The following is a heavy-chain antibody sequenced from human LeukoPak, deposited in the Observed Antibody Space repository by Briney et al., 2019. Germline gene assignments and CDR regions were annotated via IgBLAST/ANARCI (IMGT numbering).Heavy chain of an antibody. D-gene: IGHD3-3*01. J-gene: IGHJ4*02. CDR3: ARDSLWSGYYAIFDY. Sequence: PSETLSLTCTVSGGSISSYYWSWIRQPPGKGLEWIGYINYSGSTNYNPSLKSRVTISVDTSKNQFSLKLSSVTAADTAVYYCARDSLWSGYYAIFDYWGQGTLVTVSS. CDR2: INYSGST. CDR1: GGSISSYY. V-gene: IGHV4-59*12.